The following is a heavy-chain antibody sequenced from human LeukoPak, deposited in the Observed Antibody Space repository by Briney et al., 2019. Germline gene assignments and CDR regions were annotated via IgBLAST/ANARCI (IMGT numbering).Heavy chain of an antibody. V-gene: IGHV4-39*01. CDR3: ARSTYGDYVFDI. CDR2: IYYSGST. CDR1: GGSISSSSYY. J-gene: IGHJ3*02. D-gene: IGHD4-17*01. Sequence: SETLSLTCTVSGGSISSSSYYWGWIRQPPGKGLEWIGSIYYSGSTYYNPSPKSRVTISVDTSKNQFSLKLSSVTAADTAVYYCARSTYGDYVFDIWGQGTVVTVSS.